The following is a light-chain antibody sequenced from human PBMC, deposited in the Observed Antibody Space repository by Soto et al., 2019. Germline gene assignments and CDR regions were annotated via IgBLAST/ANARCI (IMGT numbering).Light chain of an antibody. J-gene: IGLJ2*01. Sequence: QSVLTQPASVSGSPGQSITISCTGTSSDIGGYNYVSWYQQYPGKAPKVMIHDVTDRPSGVSNRFSGSKSGNTASLTISGLQAEDEAYYYCSSYASTSIVVFGGGTKVTVL. V-gene: IGLV2-14*03. CDR1: SSDIGGYNY. CDR2: DVT. CDR3: SSYASTSIVV.